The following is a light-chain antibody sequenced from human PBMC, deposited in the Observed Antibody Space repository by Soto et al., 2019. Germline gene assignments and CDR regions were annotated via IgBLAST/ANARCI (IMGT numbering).Light chain of an antibody. Sequence: IQLTQTPSSLSAFVGDRVTLTCRASQGIGSWLAWYQQKPGKAPKLLIYKASTLKSGVPSRFSGSGSGTEFTLTISSLQPDDFATYYCQHYNSYSEAFGQGTKVHIK. CDR3: QHYNSYSEA. J-gene: IGKJ1*01. CDR1: QGIGSW. V-gene: IGKV1-5*03. CDR2: KAS.